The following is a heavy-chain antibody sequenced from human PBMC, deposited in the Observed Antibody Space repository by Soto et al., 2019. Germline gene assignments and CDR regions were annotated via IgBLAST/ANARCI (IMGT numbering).Heavy chain of an antibody. CDR1: GFTFSSYW. J-gene: IGHJ3*02. V-gene: IGHV3-7*01. CDR2: IKQDGSEK. D-gene: IGHD3-10*01. CDR3: AREDYYGSGSYRAFDI. Sequence: PGGSLRLSCAASGFTFSSYWMSWVRQAPGKGLEWVANIKQDGSEKYYVDSVKGRFTISRDNAKNSLYLQMNSLRAEDTAVYYCAREDYYGSGSYRAFDIWGQGTMVTVSS.